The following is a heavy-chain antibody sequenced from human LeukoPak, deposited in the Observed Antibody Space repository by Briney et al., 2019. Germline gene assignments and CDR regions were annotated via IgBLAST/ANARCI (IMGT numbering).Heavy chain of an antibody. CDR3: AKVYSSGWYEGWFDP. CDR2: ISWNSGSI. D-gene: IGHD6-19*01. V-gene: IGHV3-9*01. CDR1: GFTFDDYA. J-gene: IGHJ5*02. Sequence: GGSLRLFCAASGFTFDDYAMHWVRQAPGKGLEWVSGISWNSGSIGYADSVKGRLTISRDNAKNSLYLQMNSLRAEDTALYYCAKVYSSGWYEGWFDPWGQGALVAVSS.